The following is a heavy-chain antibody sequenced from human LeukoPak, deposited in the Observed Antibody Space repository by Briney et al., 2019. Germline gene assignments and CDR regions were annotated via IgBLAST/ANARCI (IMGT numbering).Heavy chain of an antibody. D-gene: IGHD3-22*01. CDR3: ARARITMIVADRYYFDY. Sequence: SETLSLTCTVSGGSISSYYWSWIRQPPGKGLEWIGYIYYSGSTNYNPSLKSRVTISVDTSKNQFSLKLSSVTAADTAVYYCARARITMIVADRYYFDYWGQGTLVTVSS. V-gene: IGHV4-59*01. CDR1: GGSISSYY. J-gene: IGHJ4*02. CDR2: IYYSGST.